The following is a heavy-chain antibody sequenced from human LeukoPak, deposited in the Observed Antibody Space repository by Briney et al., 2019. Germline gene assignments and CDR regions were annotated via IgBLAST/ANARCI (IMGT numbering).Heavy chain of an antibody. D-gene: IGHD3-3*01. CDR3: AKDRHYDFWSAHPSDY. V-gene: IGHV3-23*01. J-gene: IGHJ4*02. CDR1: GFTFSNYA. CDR2: ISYNGGSA. Sequence: GGSLRLSCVASGFTFSNYAVNWVRQAPGKGLEWVSCISYNGGSAHYADSVKGRFTISRDNSKNTLYLQMNSLRAEDTAVYYCAKDRHYDFWSAHPSDYWGQGTLVTVSS.